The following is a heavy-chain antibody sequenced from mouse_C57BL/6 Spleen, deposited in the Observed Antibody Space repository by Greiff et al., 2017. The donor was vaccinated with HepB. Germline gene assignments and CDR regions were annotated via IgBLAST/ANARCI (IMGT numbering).Heavy chain of an antibody. Sequence: QVQLQQPGAELVKPGASVKLSCKASGYTFTSYWMHWVKQRPGQGLEWIGMIHPNGGSTNYNEKFKSKATLTVDKSSSTAYMQLSSLTSEDSAVYYCARGYDYDGFAYWGQGTLVTVSA. CDR1: GYTFTSYW. CDR3: ARGYDYDGFAY. D-gene: IGHD2-4*01. J-gene: IGHJ3*01. V-gene: IGHV1-64*01. CDR2: IHPNGGST.